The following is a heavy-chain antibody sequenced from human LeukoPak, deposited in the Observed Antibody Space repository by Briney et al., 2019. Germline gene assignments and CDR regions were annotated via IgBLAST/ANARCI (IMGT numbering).Heavy chain of an antibody. Sequence: PGGSLRLSCAASGFTFNSYWMNWVRQAPGKGLEWVSSISSSSSYIYYADSVKGRFTISRDNAKNSLYLQMNSLRAEDTAVYYCARDRYCSSTSRICWFDPWGQGTLVTVSS. D-gene: IGHD2-2*01. V-gene: IGHV3-21*01. CDR3: ARDRYCSSTSRICWFDP. J-gene: IGHJ5*02. CDR2: ISSSSSYI. CDR1: GFTFNSYW.